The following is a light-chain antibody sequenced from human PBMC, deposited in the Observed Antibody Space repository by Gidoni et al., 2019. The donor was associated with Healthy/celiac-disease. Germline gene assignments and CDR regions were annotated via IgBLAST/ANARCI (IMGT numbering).Light chain of an antibody. V-gene: IGKV3-11*01. CDR3: QQRSNWPLT. CDR2: DAS. Sequence: EFVFTQPPAPLSLSPGERATLSCRASQGVSSSLAWYQQKPGQAPRLLIYDASNRATGIPARFSGSGSGTDFTLTISSLEPEDFAVYYCQQRSNWPLTFGGGTKVEIK. J-gene: IGKJ4*01. CDR1: QGVSSS.